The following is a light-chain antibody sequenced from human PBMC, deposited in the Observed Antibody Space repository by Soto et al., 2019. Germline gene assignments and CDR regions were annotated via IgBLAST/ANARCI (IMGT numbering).Light chain of an antibody. CDR1: QSGSSSY. CDR2: GAS. J-gene: IGKJ1*01. Sequence: IVLTQSPGTVSLSPGERATLSCRASQSGSSSYLAWYQQRPGQAPRLLIFGASTRATGIPDRFSGSGSVPDFTLTISRLEPEDSAVYFCQHEGSSQWTFGQWTFGQGTKVEI. V-gene: IGKV3-20*01. CDR3: QHEGSSQWTFGQWT.